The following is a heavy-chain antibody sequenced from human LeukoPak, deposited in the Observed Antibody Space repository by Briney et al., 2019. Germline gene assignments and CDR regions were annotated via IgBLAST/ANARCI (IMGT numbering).Heavy chain of an antibody. CDR3: ARGRGGHPARYYYDSSGYPFDY. CDR2: INHSGST. D-gene: IGHD3-22*01. J-gene: IGHJ4*02. Sequence: PSETLSLTCAVYGGSFSGYYWSWIRQPPGKGLEWIGEINHSGSTNYNPSLKSRVTISVDTSKNQFSLKLSSVTAADTAVYYCARGRGGHPARYYYDSSGYPFDYWGQGTLVTVSS. CDR1: GGSFSGYY. V-gene: IGHV4-34*01.